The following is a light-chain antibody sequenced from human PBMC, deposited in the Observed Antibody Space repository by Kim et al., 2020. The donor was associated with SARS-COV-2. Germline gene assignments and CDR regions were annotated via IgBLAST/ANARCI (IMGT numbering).Light chain of an antibody. CDR1: KLGDKY. CDR3: QACDSSTVV. Sequence: SYELTQPPSVSVSPGQTASITCSGDKLGDKYACWYQQKPGQSPVLVIYQDSKRPSGLPERFSGSNSGNTATLTIIGTPAMAEADYYCQACDSSTVVFGGG. CDR2: QDS. J-gene: IGLJ2*01. V-gene: IGLV3-1*01.